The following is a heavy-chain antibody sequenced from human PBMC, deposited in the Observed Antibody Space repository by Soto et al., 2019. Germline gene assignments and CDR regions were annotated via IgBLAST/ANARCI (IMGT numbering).Heavy chain of an antibody. CDR1: GGSISSSSYY. J-gene: IGHJ4*02. Sequence: SETLSLTCTVSGGSISSSSYYWGWIRQPPGKGLEWIGSIYYSGSTYYNPSLRSRVTISADTSKNQFSLKLSSVTVADTAVYYCTRGLDRAKLGYWGQGIQVTVSS. V-gene: IGHV4-39*07. CDR2: IYYSGST. D-gene: IGHD1-26*01. CDR3: TRGLDRAKLGY.